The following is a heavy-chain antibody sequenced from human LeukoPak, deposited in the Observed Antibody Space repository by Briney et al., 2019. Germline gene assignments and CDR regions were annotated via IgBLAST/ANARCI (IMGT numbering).Heavy chain of an antibody. CDR3: AKPLMVRGVIEYYFDY. V-gene: IGHV3-23*01. J-gene: IGHJ4*02. D-gene: IGHD3-10*01. CDR2: IVGSGST. Sequence: GGSLRLSCAASGFTFSTYAMTWVRQAPGKGLEWVSGIVGSGSTYYADSVKGRFTISRDNSKNTLYLQMNSLRAEDTAVYYCAKPLMVRGVIEYYFDYWGQGTLVTVSS. CDR1: GFTFSTYA.